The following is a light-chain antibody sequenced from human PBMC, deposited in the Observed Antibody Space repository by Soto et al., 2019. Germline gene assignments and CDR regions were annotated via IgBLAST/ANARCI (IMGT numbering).Light chain of an antibody. CDR3: CSYAGSSTPYV. V-gene: IGLV2-23*02. Sequence: QSALTQPASVSGSPGQSITISCTGTSSDVGSYNLVSWNQQHPGKAPKLMMYEVSKRPSGVSNRFSGYKSGNTASLTISGLQAEDEADYYCCSYAGSSTPYVFGTGTKLTVL. CDR1: SSDVGSYNL. J-gene: IGLJ1*01. CDR2: EVS.